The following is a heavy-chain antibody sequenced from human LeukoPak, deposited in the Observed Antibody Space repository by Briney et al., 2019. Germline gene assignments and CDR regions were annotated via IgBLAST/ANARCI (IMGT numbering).Heavy chain of an antibody. J-gene: IGHJ2*01. CDR1: GGSISSYY. CDR3: ARVRTWYFDL. V-gene: IGHV4-59*01. CDR2: IYYSGST. Sequence: TSETLSPTCTVSGGSISSYYWSWIRQPPGKGLEWIGYIYYSGSTNYNPSLKSRVTISVDTSKNQFSLKLSSVTAADTAVYYCARVRTWYFDLWGRGTLVTVSS. D-gene: IGHD3-10*01.